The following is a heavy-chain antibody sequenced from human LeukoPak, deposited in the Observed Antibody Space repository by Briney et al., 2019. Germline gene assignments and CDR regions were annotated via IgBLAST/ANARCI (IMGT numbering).Heavy chain of an antibody. Sequence: GGSLRLSCAASGFSVSNNYISWVRQAPGKGLEWVSVIYSGRSTKYADSVKARFTISRDNSKNTVYLQMNSLRAEDTAVYFCARATLDNWGQGTLVTVSS. V-gene: IGHV3-53*01. J-gene: IGHJ4*02. CDR2: IYSGRST. CDR3: ARATLDN. CDR1: GFSVSNNY.